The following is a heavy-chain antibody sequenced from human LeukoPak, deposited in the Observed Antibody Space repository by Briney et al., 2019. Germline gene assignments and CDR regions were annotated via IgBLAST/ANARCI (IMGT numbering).Heavy chain of an antibody. CDR1: GFTFSDYY. CDR2: ISSRGSTI. CDR3: GRGNNDYGDNGKIRFGYMDV. Sequence: PGGSLRLSCAASGFTFSDYYMTWIRQAPGKGLEWVSYISSRGSTILYADSVKGRFTISRDNAKNSLYLQMNSLRAEDTAVYYCGRGNNDYGDNGKIRFGYMDVWGKGTTVTVSS. V-gene: IGHV3-11*04. D-gene: IGHD4-17*01. J-gene: IGHJ6*03.